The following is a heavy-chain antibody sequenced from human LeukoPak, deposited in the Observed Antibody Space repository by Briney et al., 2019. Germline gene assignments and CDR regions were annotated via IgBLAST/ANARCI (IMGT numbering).Heavy chain of an antibody. V-gene: IGHV3-15*01. CDR3: TTREVVPAATLDY. Sequence: KTGGSLRLSCAASGFTFSTYGMTWVRQAPGKGLEWVGRIKSKTDGGTTDYAAPVKGRFTISRDDSKNTLYLQMNSLKTEDTAVYYCTTREVVPAATLDYWGQGTLVTVSS. CDR1: GFTFSTYG. J-gene: IGHJ4*02. CDR2: IKSKTDGGTT. D-gene: IGHD2-2*01.